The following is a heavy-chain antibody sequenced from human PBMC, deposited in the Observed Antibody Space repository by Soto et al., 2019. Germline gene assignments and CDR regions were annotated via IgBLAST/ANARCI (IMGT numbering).Heavy chain of an antibody. J-gene: IGHJ4*02. D-gene: IGHD2-2*01. V-gene: IGHV4-39*01. CDR1: GGSISSISYY. Sequence: QLQLQESGPGLVKPSETLSLTCTVSGGSISSISYYWGWIRQPPGKGLEWIGSIKYSGHTFYNPSLKSRVTMSVDTSKNQFSRRLSSVTAAETAVYYCARVYIAVVPSTTFDYWGQGTLVTVSS. CDR2: IKYSGHT. CDR3: ARVYIAVVPSTTFDY.